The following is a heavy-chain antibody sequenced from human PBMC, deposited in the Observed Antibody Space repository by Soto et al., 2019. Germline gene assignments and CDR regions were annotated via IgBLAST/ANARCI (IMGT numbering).Heavy chain of an antibody. V-gene: IGHV1-18*01. Sequence: ASVKVSCKASGYTFTSYGISWVRQAPGHGLERMGWISAYNGNTNYAQKLQGRVTMITDTSTSTAYMELRSLRSDDTAVYYCARVFSGGSWYYYYYYLDVWGKGTTVSVSS. CDR1: GYTFTSYG. CDR3: ARVFSGGSWYYYYYYLDV. J-gene: IGHJ6*03. D-gene: IGHD2-15*01. CDR2: ISAYNGNT.